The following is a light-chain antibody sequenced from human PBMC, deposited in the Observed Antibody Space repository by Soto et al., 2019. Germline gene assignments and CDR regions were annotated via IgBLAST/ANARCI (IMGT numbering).Light chain of an antibody. Sequence: QSALAQPASVSGSPGQSITISCAGTSSDVGAYNYVSWYQLHPGKAPKLIISEVTNRPSGVSSRFSGSKSGNTASLTISGLRAEDEADYSCSSYTRSSTQVFGTGTKLTVL. CDR3: SSYTRSSTQV. V-gene: IGLV2-14*01. CDR1: SSDVGAYNY. CDR2: EVT. J-gene: IGLJ1*01.